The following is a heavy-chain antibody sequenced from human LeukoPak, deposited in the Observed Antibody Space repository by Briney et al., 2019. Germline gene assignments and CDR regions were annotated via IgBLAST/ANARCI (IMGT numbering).Heavy chain of an antibody. V-gene: IGHV3-11*01. Sequence: PGGSLRLSCAASGFTFSDYHMSWIRQAPGKGLECISYIRSSGTAIYYADSVKGRFTISRDNAKDSLYLQMNSLRGEDTAMYCCAREHMGVSAFDIWGQGTMVTVSS. CDR2: IRSSGTAI. D-gene: IGHD1-26*01. CDR3: AREHMGVSAFDI. CDR1: GFTFSDYH. J-gene: IGHJ3*02.